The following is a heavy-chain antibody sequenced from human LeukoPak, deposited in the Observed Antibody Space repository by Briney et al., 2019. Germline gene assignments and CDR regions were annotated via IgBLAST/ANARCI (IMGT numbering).Heavy chain of an antibody. CDR2: ISWDGFSK. J-gene: IGHJ6*02. CDR3: AVLHYYAMDV. Sequence: PGGSLRLSCAASGFIFGGYCMHWVRHAPGKGLEWVSRISWDGFSKGYADSVKGRFTISRDNAKDTLYLQVNSLRGEDAGVYYCAVLHYYAMDVWGQGTTVTVSS. D-gene: IGHD2-8*01. V-gene: IGHV3-9*01. CDR1: GFIFGGYC.